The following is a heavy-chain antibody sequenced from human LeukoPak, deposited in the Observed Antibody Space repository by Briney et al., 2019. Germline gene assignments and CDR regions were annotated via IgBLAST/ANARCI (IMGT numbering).Heavy chain of an antibody. CDR3: TKGWRGDHFDY. J-gene: IGHJ4*02. V-gene: IGHV4-59*11. Sequence: SETLSLTCAVSGGTITIHHWSWIRQPPGKGLEWICFIDSSGDTRYNPSSKSRVTISTDTSKNQFSLKLTSVTAADTAIYYCTKGWRGDHFDYWGQGIPVTVSS. D-gene: IGHD3-16*01. CDR2: IDSSGDT. CDR1: GGTITIHH.